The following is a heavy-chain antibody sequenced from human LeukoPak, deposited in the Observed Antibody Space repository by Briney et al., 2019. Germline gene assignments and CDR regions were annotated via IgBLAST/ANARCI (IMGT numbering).Heavy chain of an antibody. D-gene: IGHD2-2*02. CDR3: AKDIGTGYCSSTSCYTESYYYYYYYYMDV. V-gene: IGHV3-9*01. Sequence: GGSLRLSCAASGFTFDDYAMHWVRQAPGKGLEWVSGISWNSGSIGYADSVKGRFTISRDNAKNSLYLQMNSLRAEDTALYYCAKDIGTGYCSSTSCYTESYYYYYYYYMDVWGKGTTVTVSS. CDR1: GFTFDDYA. CDR2: ISWNSGSI. J-gene: IGHJ6*03.